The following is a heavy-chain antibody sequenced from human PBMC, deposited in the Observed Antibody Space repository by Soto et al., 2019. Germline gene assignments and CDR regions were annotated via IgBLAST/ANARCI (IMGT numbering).Heavy chain of an antibody. CDR3: ASGTRSGYPY. CDR2: ISGSGGST. CDR1: GFAFSDYA. J-gene: IGHJ4*02. V-gene: IGHV3-23*01. Sequence: GGSLRLSCAASGFAFSDYAMSWVRQAPGKGLEWVSGISGSGGSTYYAGSLKGRSTISRDNAKNSLYLQMNSLRAEDTAVYYCASGTRSGYPYWGQGTLVTVSS. D-gene: IGHD3-22*01.